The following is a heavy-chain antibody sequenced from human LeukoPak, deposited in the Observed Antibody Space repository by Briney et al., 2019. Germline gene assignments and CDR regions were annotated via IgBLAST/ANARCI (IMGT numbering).Heavy chain of an antibody. CDR1: GFTVSSNY. D-gene: IGHD1-14*01. CDR3: ARDPESQRGRDGLDY. J-gene: IGHJ4*02. V-gene: IGHV3-7*01. CDR2: IKTDGSAK. Sequence: GGSLRLSCAASGFTVSSNYMSWVRQAPGKGLEWVASIKTDGSAKYYVDSVKGRFTISRDNAKNSLYLQMNNLRAEDTAVYYCARDPESQRGRDGLDYWGQGTLATVSS.